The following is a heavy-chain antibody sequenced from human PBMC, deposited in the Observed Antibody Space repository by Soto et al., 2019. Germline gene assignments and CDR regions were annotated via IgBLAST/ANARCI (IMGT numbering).Heavy chain of an antibody. CDR3: ARGPF. J-gene: IGHJ4*02. CDR2: INQDGSGK. Sequence: GGSLRLSCSASGFAFRNYWMSWVRQAPGKGLEWVANINQDGSGKYYVDSVKGRFTISRDNAKNSLYLQMSSLRVEDTAVYYCARGPFWGQGTLVTVSS. V-gene: IGHV3-7*01. CDR1: GFAFRNYW.